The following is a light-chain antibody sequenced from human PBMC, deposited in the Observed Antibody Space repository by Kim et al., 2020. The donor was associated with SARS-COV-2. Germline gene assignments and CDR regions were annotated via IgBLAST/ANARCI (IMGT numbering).Light chain of an antibody. CDR3: NSRVSNDNVV. V-gene: IGLV3-19*01. J-gene: IGLJ2*01. Sequence: SSELTQDPAVSVALGQTVRITCQGDSLRSYYATWYQQKPGQAPKVVIYGKDNRPSGIPDRFSGSNSGNTAYLTITGTQAGDEADYYCNSRVSNDNVVFGG. CDR2: GKD. CDR1: SLRSYY.